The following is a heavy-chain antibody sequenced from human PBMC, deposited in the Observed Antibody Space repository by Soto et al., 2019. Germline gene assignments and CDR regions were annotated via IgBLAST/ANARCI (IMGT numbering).Heavy chain of an antibody. CDR2: FDPEDGET. CDR3: ATGTLGYCSSTSCYTRYFQH. CDR1: GYTLTELS. Sequence: QVQLVQSGAEVKKPGASVKVSCKVSGYTLTELSMHWVRQAPGKGLEWMGGFDPEDGETIYEQKFQGRVTMTEDTSTDTAYMELSSLRSEDTAVYYCATGTLGYCSSTSCYTRYFQHWGQGTLVTVSS. V-gene: IGHV1-24*01. D-gene: IGHD2-2*02. J-gene: IGHJ1*01.